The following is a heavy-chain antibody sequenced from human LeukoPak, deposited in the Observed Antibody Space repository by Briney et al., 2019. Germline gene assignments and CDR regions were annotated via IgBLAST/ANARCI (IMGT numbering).Heavy chain of an antibody. CDR1: GFRVSDYY. V-gene: IGHV3-66*03. CDR2: IRDSGEA. D-gene: IGHD3/OR15-3a*01. J-gene: IGHJ5*02. CDR3: ARDRAANQDWVEFDP. Sequence: RGSLRLSCAVSGFRVSDYYMRWVRQAPGKGLEWDGLIRDSGEAFYADFARGRFAISRDESENTLYLQMNSLRVEDTAVYFCARDRAANQDWVEFDPWGQGTPVIVSS.